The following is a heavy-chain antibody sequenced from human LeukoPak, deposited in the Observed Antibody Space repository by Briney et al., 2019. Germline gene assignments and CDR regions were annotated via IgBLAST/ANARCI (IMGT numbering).Heavy chain of an antibody. Sequence: GGSLRLSCAASGFTVSSNYMSWVRQAPGKGLEWVSVIYSGGSAYYADSVKGRFTISRDNAKNSLYLQMNSLRAEDTALYYCAKDIAAAGTFDYWGQGTLVTVSS. CDR1: GFTVSSNY. CDR2: IYSGGSA. V-gene: IGHV3-53*05. J-gene: IGHJ4*02. D-gene: IGHD6-13*01. CDR3: AKDIAAAGTFDY.